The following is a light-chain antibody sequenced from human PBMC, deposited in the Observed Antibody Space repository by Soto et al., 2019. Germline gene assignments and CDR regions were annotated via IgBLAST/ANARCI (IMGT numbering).Light chain of an antibody. J-gene: IGKJ1*01. CDR2: KAS. CDR3: QQYNTYPWT. Sequence: DIQMTQSPSTLSASXXXXXTITCRASQTFNTWLAWYQQKPGKAPKLLIYKASSLESGVPSRFSGSGSGTEFTLTISSLQPDDFATYYCQQYNTYPWTFGQGTKVEIK. V-gene: IGKV1-5*03. CDR1: QTFNTW.